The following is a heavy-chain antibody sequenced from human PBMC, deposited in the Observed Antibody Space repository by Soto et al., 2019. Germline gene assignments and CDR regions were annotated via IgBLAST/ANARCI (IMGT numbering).Heavy chain of an antibody. CDR1: GGTFSSYA. CDR2: ILPIFATV. D-gene: IGHD2-15*01. V-gene: IGHV1-69*01. CDR3: ARAAGGSGGPKYYYYDMDV. Sequence: QVQLVQSGAEVKKPGSSVKVSCKASGGTFSSYALTWVRQARGQGLEWMGGILPIFATVHYAQKFQDRVTITADESTSTVYMELSSLRSEDTAVYYCARAAGGSGGPKYYYYDMDVWGQGTTVTVSS. J-gene: IGHJ6*02.